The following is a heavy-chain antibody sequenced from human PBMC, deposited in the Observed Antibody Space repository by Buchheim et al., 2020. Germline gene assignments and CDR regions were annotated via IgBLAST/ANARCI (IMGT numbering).Heavy chain of an antibody. CDR1: GGSFSGYY. Sequence: QVQLQQWGAGLLKPSETLSLTCAVYGGSFSGYYWSWIRQPPGKGLEWIGEINHSGSTNYNPSLKSRVTISGDTSKNQFSLKLSSVTAADTAVYYCARGRYCSSTSCYRLYYYYGMDVWGQGTT. CDR2: INHSGST. CDR3: ARGRYCSSTSCYRLYYYYGMDV. J-gene: IGHJ6*02. V-gene: IGHV4-34*01. D-gene: IGHD2-2*02.